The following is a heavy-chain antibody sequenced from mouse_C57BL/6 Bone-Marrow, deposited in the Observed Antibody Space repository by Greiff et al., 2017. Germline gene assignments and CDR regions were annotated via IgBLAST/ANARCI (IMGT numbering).Heavy chain of an antibody. CDR1: GYTFTSYW. V-gene: IGHV1-64*01. D-gene: IGHD2-10*02. J-gene: IGHJ1*03. CDR2: IHPNSGST. Sequence: VQLQQPGAELVKPGASVKLSCKASGYTFTSYWMHWVKQRPGQGLEWIGMIHPNSGSTNYNEKFKSKATLTVDKSSSTAYMQRSSLTSEDSAVYYCARRYVGYWYFDVWGTGTTVTVSS. CDR3: ARRYVGYWYFDV.